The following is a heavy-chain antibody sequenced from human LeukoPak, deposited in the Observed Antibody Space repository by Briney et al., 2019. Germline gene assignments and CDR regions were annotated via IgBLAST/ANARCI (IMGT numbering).Heavy chain of an antibody. CDR1: GFTFDDYA. V-gene: IGHV3-43*02. D-gene: IGHD2-15*01. CDR2: ISGDGGST. CDR3: AKEIDTLGTNAFHI. J-gene: IGHJ3*02. Sequence: GGSLRLSCAASGFTFDDYAMHWVRQAPGKGLEWVSLISGDGGSTYYADSVRGRFTISRDNSKNSLYLQMDSLRTEDTAFYYCAKEIDTLGTNAFHIWVQGTMVTVSS.